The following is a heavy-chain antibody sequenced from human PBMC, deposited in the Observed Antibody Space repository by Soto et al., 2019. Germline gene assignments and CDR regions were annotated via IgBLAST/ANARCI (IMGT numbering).Heavy chain of an antibody. CDR1: GDSVSSNSAA. J-gene: IGHJ5*02. CDR3: ARSGVDYGSGSYYNHIWFDP. D-gene: IGHD3-10*01. Sequence: KQSQTLSLTCAISGDSVSSNSAAWNWIRQSPSRGLEWLGRTYYRSKWYNDYAVSVKSRITINPDTSKNQFSLQLNSVTPEDTAVYYCARSGVDYGSGSYYNHIWFDPWGQGTLVTGSS. CDR2: TYYRSKWYN. V-gene: IGHV6-1*01.